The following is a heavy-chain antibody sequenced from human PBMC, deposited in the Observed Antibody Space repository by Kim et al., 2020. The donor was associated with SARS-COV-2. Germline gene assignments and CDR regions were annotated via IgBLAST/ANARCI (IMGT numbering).Heavy chain of an antibody. D-gene: IGHD3-22*01. Sequence: SVKDRFTISRDNSKNTLYLQMNSLSAEHTAVYYCARGGYYDSSGYYYPGNWVQGTLVTVSS. CDR3: ARGGYYDSSGYYYPGN. V-gene: IGHV3-30*07. J-gene: IGHJ4*02.